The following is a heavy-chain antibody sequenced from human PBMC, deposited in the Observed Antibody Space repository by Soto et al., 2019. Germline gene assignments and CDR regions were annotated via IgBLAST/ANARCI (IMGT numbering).Heavy chain of an antibody. V-gene: IGHV2-5*02. Sequence: QITLKESGPTLVKPTQTLTLTCTFSGFSLSTSGVGVGWIRQPPGKALEWLALIYWDDDKRYSPSLKSRLTNTKDTXINXVXRTMTNMDPADTATYYRAHRSLRYSSSWYGGYYFDYWGQGTLVTVSS. CDR1: GFSLSTSGVG. J-gene: IGHJ4*02. CDR2: IYWDDDK. CDR3: AHRSLRYSSSWYGGYYFDY. D-gene: IGHD6-13*01.